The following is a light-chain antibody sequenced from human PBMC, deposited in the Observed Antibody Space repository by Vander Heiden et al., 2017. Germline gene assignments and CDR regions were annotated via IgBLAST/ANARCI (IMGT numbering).Light chain of an antibody. V-gene: IGKV1-16*02. Sequence: DIQMTQSPSSLSASVGDRVTITCRASQGVSIYLAWFQQKPGEAPKSLIYAASSLQSGVPSKFSGSGSGTDFTLTISSLQPEDFAIYYCQQDNSYPRTFGQGTKMEIK. CDR1: QGVSIY. CDR2: AAS. J-gene: IGKJ1*01. CDR3: QQDNSYPRT.